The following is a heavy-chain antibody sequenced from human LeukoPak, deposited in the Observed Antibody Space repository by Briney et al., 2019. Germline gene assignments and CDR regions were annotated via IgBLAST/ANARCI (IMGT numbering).Heavy chain of an antibody. CDR2: INHSGST. D-gene: IGHD3-9*01. J-gene: IGHJ4*02. V-gene: IGHV4-34*01. Sequence: PSETLSLTCAVYGGSFSGYYWNWIRQPPGKGLEWIGEINHSGSTNYNPSLKGRVTISVDTSKNQFSLKLSSVTAADTAVYYCASQYYDILTGYYSFNYWGQGTLVTVSS. CDR1: GGSFSGYY. CDR3: ASQYYDILTGYYSFNY.